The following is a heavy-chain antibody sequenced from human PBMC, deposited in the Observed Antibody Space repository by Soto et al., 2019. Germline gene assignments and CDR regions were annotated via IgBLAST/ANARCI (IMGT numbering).Heavy chain of an antibody. CDR2: INPSGGST. D-gene: IGHD3-3*01. CDR1: GYTFTSYY. J-gene: IGHJ6*03. V-gene: IGHV1-46*03. CDR3: ARDGDYDLSPFGDYYYYLDF. Sequence: ASVKVSCKASGYTFTSYYMHWVRQAPGQGLEWMGIINPSGGSTSYAQKFQGRVTMTRDTSTSTVYMELSSLRSEDTAVYYCARDGDYDLSPFGDYYYYLDFWGKGSSVIGSS.